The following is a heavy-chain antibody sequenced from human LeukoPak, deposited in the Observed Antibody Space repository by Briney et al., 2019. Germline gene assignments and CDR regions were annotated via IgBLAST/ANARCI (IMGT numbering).Heavy chain of an antibody. J-gene: IGHJ6*03. V-gene: IGHV1-8*03. Sequence: GASVEVSCKASGYTFTSYDINWVRQATGQGLEWMGWMNPNSGNTGYAQKFQGRVTITRNTSISTAYMELSSLRSEDTAVYYCARNMVRGVISAYYYYYMDVWGKGTTVTVSS. CDR3: ARNMVRGVISAYYYYYMDV. D-gene: IGHD3-10*01. CDR1: GYTFTSYD. CDR2: MNPNSGNT.